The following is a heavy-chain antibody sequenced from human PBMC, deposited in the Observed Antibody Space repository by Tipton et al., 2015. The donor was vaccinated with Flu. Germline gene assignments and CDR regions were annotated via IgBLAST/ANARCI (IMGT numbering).Heavy chain of an antibody. CDR2: IHYSGTT. J-gene: IGHJ4*02. V-gene: IGHV4-39*01. CDR1: GGSITNYH. CDR3: ARLSFYDVDLKNHYFDY. Sequence: TLSLTCTVSGGSITNYHWGWIRQPPGKGLEWIGGIHYSGTTYYNPSLKSRVTISVDTSKNQFSLKVTSVTAADTAVYYCARLSFYDVDLKNHYFDYWGQGALVTVSS. D-gene: IGHD3-10*02.